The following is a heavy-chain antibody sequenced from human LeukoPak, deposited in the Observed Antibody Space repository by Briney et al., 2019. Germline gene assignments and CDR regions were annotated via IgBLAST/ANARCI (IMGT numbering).Heavy chain of an antibody. CDR3: AREDAGGTYSFDY. CDR2: IHTSGIT. V-gene: IGHV3-66*01. CDR1: GFTVSSNF. D-gene: IGHD1-26*01. Sequence: GGSLRLSCAVSGFTVSSNFMTWVRQAPGKGPEWVSVIHTSGITYYADSVRGRFTISRDNSKNTLYLQMDSLTAEDTAVYYCAREDAGGTYSFDYWGQGTLVTVSS. J-gene: IGHJ4*02.